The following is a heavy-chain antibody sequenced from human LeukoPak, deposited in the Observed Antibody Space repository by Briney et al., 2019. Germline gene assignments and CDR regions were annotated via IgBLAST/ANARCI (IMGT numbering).Heavy chain of an antibody. J-gene: IGHJ4*02. Sequence: SETLSLTCTVSGGSISSYYWSWIRQPPGKGLEWIGYIYYSGSTNYNPSLKSRVTISVDTSKNQFSLKLSSVTTADTAVYYCASGRGAGSNYYFDYWGQGTLVTVSP. CDR3: ASGRGAGSNYYFDY. CDR2: IYYSGST. CDR1: GGSISSYY. V-gene: IGHV4-59*01. D-gene: IGHD5-24*01.